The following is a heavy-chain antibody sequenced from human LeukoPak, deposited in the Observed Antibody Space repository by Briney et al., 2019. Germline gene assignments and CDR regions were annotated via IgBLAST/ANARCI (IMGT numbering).Heavy chain of an antibody. CDR2: INKDGSET. V-gene: IGHV3-7*05. Sequence: PGGSLRLSCAASGLAFSSHGMSWVRQAPGKGLEWVANINKDGSETRYFDSVRGRFTISRDNAKDSVYLQMNSLRAEGTAVYYWSRAPATPVPFVYWGEGTLVTVSS. D-gene: IGHD2-15*01. J-gene: IGHJ4*02. CDR3: SRAPATPVPFVY. CDR1: GLAFSSHG.